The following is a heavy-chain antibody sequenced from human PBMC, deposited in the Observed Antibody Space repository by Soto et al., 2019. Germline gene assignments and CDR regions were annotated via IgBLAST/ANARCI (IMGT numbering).Heavy chain of an antibody. CDR2: IIPILGIA. D-gene: IGHD1-20*01. J-gene: IGHJ6*02. V-gene: IGHV1-69*04. Sequence: SVKVSCKASGYTFTSYASHWVRQAPGQGLEWMGRIIPILGIANYAQKFQGRVTITADKSTSTAYMELSSLRSEDTAVYYCAREGMSPDYYGMDVWGQGTTVTVSS. CDR1: GYTFTSYA. CDR3: AREGMSPDYYGMDV.